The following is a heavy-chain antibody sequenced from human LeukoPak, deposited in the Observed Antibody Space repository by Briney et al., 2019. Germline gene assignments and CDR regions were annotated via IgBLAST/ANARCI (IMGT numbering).Heavy chain of an antibody. CDR2: ISYDGSNK. CDR1: GFTVSSNY. J-gene: IGHJ4*02. D-gene: IGHD3-22*01. CDR3: ARDLEVYYNSSGVDY. V-gene: IGHV3-30-3*01. Sequence: PGGSLRLSCAASGFTVSSNYMSWVRQAPGKGLEWVSVISYDGSNKYYADSVKGRFTISRDNSKNTLYLQMNSLRAEDTAVYYCARDLEVYYNSSGVDYWGQGTLVTVSS.